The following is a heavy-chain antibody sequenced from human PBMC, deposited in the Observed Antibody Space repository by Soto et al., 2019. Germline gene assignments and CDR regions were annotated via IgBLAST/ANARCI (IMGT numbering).Heavy chain of an antibody. V-gene: IGHV3-15*07. D-gene: IGHD2-21*01. CDR3: SADFPDWGAYAFDF. CDR1: GFTFNGAW. J-gene: IGHJ4*02. Sequence: GGSLRLSCAASGFTFNGAWMNWVRQAPGKGLEWVGRVKSKVDGGSIDYAAPVRGRFTISRDDSRNTVDLQMNSLSAEDSAMYYCSADFPDWGAYAFDFWGQGTLVPVSS. CDR2: VKSKVDGGSI.